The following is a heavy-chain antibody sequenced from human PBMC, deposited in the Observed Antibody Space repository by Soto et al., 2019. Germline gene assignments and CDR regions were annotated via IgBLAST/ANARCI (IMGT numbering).Heavy chain of an antibody. Sequence: GESLKISCKGSGYSFTSYWISWVRQMPGKGLEWMGRIDPSDSYTNYSPSFQGHVTISADKSISTAYLQWSSLKASDTAMYYCARSTSYDSSGYSPYLPYYYYYGMDVWGQGTTVTVSS. CDR2: IDPSDSYT. J-gene: IGHJ6*01. D-gene: IGHD3-22*01. CDR1: GYSFTSYW. CDR3: ARSTSYDSSGYSPYLPYYYYYGMDV. V-gene: IGHV5-10-1*01.